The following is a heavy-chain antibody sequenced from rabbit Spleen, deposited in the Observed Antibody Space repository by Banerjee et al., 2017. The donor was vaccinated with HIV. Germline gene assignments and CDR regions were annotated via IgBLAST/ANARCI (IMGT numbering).Heavy chain of an antibody. Sequence: QEQLEESGGDLVKPEGSLTLTCTASGFDLSHTYWMCWVRQAPGKGLEWIGCIYTGNGDTYYATWAKGRFTISKTSSTTVTLQMTSLTAADTATYFCARNLVDGSVLWGQGTLVT. CDR3: ARNLVDGSVL. CDR1: GFDLSHTYW. V-gene: IGHV1S45*01. CDR2: IYTGNGDT. D-gene: IGHD5-1*01. J-gene: IGHJ4*01.